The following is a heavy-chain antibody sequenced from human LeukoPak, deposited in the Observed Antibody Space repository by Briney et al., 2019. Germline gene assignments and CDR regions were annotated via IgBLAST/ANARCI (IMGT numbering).Heavy chain of an antibody. CDR3: AKSNYFDSGGYYFFDY. CDR2: INQDGSGK. Sequence: GGSLRLSCAASAFTFSGYWMSWVRQAPGKGLEWVANINQDGSGKNYVDSVKGRFTISRENARNSLYLQMNSLRGEDTAVYYCAKSNYFDSGGYYFFDYWGQGTLVTVSS. D-gene: IGHD3-22*01. CDR1: AFTFSGYW. V-gene: IGHV3-7*05. J-gene: IGHJ4*02.